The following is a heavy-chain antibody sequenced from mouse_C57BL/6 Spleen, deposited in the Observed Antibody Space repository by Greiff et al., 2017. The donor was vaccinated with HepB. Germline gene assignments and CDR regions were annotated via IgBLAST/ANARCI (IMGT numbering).Heavy chain of an antibody. CDR3: ASAYYSNYEGMDY. CDR2: IWSGGST. Sequence: VQLKESGPGLVQPSQSLSITCTVSGFSLTSYGVHWVRQSPGKGLEWLGVIWSGGSTDYNAAFISRLSISKDNSKSQVFFKMNSLQADDTAIYYCASAYYSNYEGMDYWGQGTSVTVSS. V-gene: IGHV2-2*01. D-gene: IGHD2-5*01. CDR1: GFSLTSYG. J-gene: IGHJ4*01.